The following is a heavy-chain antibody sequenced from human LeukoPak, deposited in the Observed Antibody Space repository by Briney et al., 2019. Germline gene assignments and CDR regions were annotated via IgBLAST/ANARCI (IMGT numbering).Heavy chain of an antibody. V-gene: IGHV3-30*18. CDR1: GFTFSSYG. CDR3: AKDGVTGYSSSWHFDY. D-gene: IGHD6-13*01. Sequence: GGPLRLSCAASGFTFSSYGMHWVRQAPGKGLEWVAVISYDGSNKYYADSVKGRFTISRDDSKNTLYLQMNSLRAEDTAVYYCAKDGVTGYSSSWHFDYWGQGTLVTVSS. CDR2: ISYDGSNK. J-gene: IGHJ4*02.